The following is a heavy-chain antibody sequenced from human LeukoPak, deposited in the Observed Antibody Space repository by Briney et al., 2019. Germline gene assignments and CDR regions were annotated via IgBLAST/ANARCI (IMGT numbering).Heavy chain of an antibody. V-gene: IGHV5-51*01. Sequence: GESLKISCKDSGYNFTSYWIGWVRQMPGKGLEWMGIIYPGDSDTRYSPSFQGQVTISVDKSINTAYVQWSSRKASDTAMYYCARNLPTTAAAFDIWGQGTMVTVSS. D-gene: IGHD1-1*01. J-gene: IGHJ3*02. CDR2: IYPGDSDT. CDR3: ARNLPTTAAAFDI. CDR1: GYNFTSYW.